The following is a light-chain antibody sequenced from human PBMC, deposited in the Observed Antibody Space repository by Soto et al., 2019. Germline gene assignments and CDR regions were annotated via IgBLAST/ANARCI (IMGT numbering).Light chain of an antibody. J-gene: IGKJ1*01. CDR2: AAS. CDR1: QGIRDA. Sequence: DIQMTQSPSSLSASVGDRVTITCRASQGIRDALGWYQQKPGKAPKRLIYAASSLQSGFPSRFSGSGSGTEFTLTISSLQPEDFATYYCLQHNSYPLTFGQGTKVEIK. CDR3: LQHNSYPLT. V-gene: IGKV1-17*01.